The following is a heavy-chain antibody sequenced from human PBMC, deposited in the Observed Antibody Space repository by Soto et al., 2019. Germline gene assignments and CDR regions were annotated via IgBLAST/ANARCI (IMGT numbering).Heavy chain of an antibody. CDR1: GGSISSSNW. J-gene: IGHJ4*02. Sequence: QVQLQESGPGLVKPSGTLSLTCAVSGGSISSSNWRSWVRQPPGKGLEWIGEIYHSGSTYYNMSLKSRVTISVDKSNNQFSLKLTSMTAADTAVYYCARVGYTYGHYFDYWGQGTLVTVSS. D-gene: IGHD5-18*01. CDR3: ARVGYTYGHYFDY. V-gene: IGHV4-4*02. CDR2: IYHSGST.